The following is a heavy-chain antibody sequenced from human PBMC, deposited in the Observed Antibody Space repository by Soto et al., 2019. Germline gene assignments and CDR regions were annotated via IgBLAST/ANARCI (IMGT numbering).Heavy chain of an antibody. CDR2: ISPYSGYT. Sequence: QVQLVQSGAEVKKPGASVKVSCKGLGYNFIKYGINWVRQAPGQGLEWMGWISPYSGYTHSAQKFQGRLTLTTDTAATTAYMELRSLRSADTALYYCTREAIVVFPAAQPSHFDSWGQGTLVTVSS. CDR3: TREAIVVFPAAQPSHFDS. D-gene: IGHD2-2*01. V-gene: IGHV1-18*01. J-gene: IGHJ4*02. CDR1: GYNFIKYG.